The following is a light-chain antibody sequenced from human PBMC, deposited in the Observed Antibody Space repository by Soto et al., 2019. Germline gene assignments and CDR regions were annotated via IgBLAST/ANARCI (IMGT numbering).Light chain of an antibody. CDR3: QQLNSYLLT. CDR2: AAS. Sequence: EIXLTQSPSCLXACVGDGGTMXCRASQGISSDFGWYQQKPGKAPKHLISAASTLQGGGPSRFSGSGSATDFTLTITSLQPEDFATYYCQQLNSYLLTFGGGTKVDIK. V-gene: IGKV1-9*01. CDR1: QGISSD. J-gene: IGKJ4*02.